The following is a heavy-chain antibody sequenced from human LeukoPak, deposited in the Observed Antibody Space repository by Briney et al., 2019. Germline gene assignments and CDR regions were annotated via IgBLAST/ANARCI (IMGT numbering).Heavy chain of an antibody. CDR1: GFTFSSHW. D-gene: IGHD6-13*01. V-gene: IGHV3-74*01. J-gene: IGHJ6*02. CDR3: ARDRPMQQGYYYYGMDV. CDR2: VDNDGSST. Sequence: GGSLRLSCAASGFTFSSHWMHWARQAPGKGLVWVSRVDNDGSSTVYADSVKGRFTISRDNAKNTLYLQMNSLRADDTAVYYCARDRPMQQGYYYYGMDVWGQGTTVTVSS.